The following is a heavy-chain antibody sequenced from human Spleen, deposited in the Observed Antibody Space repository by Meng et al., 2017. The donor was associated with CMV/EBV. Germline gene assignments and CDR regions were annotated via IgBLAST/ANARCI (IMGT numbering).Heavy chain of an antibody. Sequence: GGSLRLSCAASGFTFNRCGMAWVRQAPGEGLEWVSTINNDGTNTHYADSVKGRFTISRDNSKNTLYLEMKSLRVEDTAEYFCAKDAGGEIMWDDWSQGTPVTVSS. V-gene: IGHV3-23*01. J-gene: IGHJ4*02. CDR1: GFTFNRCG. CDR2: INNDGTNT. CDR3: AKDAGGEIMWDD. D-gene: IGHD3-10*01.